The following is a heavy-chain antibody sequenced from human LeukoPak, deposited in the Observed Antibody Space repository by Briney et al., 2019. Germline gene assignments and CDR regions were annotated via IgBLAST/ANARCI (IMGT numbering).Heavy chain of an antibody. Sequence: SETLSLTCTVSGGSISSHYWSWIRQPPGKGLERIGYIYYSGSTNYNPSLKSRVTISVDTSKNQFSLKLSSVTAADTAVYYCASITMGGTSYYYYMDVWGKGTTVTVSS. CDR3: ASITMGGTSYYYYMDV. J-gene: IGHJ6*03. V-gene: IGHV4-59*11. CDR1: GGSISSHY. CDR2: IYYSGST. D-gene: IGHD3-10*01.